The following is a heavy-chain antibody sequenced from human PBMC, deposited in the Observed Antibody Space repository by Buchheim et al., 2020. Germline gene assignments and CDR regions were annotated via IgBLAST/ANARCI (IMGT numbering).Heavy chain of an antibody. CDR1: GFTFSSYA. CDR3: AREFRYCSSTSCYKDYYYYGMDV. J-gene: IGHJ6*02. CDR2: ISYDGSNK. D-gene: IGHD2-2*02. Sequence: QVQLVESGGGVVQPGRSLRLSYAASGFTFSSYAMHWVRQAPGKGLEWVAVISYDGSNKYYADSVKGRFTISRDNSKNTLYLQMNSLRAEDTAVYYCAREFRYCSSTSCYKDYYYYGMDVWGQGTT. V-gene: IGHV3-30-3*01.